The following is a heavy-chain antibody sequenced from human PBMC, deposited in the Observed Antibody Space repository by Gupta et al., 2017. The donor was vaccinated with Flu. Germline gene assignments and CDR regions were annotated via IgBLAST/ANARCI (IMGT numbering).Heavy chain of an antibody. CDR3: AKDRSGNPAIDY. CDR2: VGAGGDRT. Sequence: VRQAQGKGLEWGSTVGAGGDRTYYADSVMGRFTISRDNSKNTVYLQMNSLRGDDTAVYYCAKDRSGNPAIDYWGQGTLVTVSA. V-gene: IGHV3-23*01. J-gene: IGHJ4*02. D-gene: IGHD6-13*01.